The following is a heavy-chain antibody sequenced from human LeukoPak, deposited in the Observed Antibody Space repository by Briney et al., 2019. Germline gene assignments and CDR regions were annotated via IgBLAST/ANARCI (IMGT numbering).Heavy chain of an antibody. CDR2: IYYSGST. CDR1: GASTSSNNYY. Sequence: RSSETLSLTCTVSGASTSSNNYYWGWIRQPPGKGLEWIGNIYYSGSTHDNPSLKSRVTISIDKSKNQFSLDLSSVTAADTAVYYCARLIGWPYRYYYDYWGQGTLITVSS. J-gene: IGHJ4*02. CDR3: ARLIGWPYRYYYDY. D-gene: IGHD2-15*01. V-gene: IGHV4-39*01.